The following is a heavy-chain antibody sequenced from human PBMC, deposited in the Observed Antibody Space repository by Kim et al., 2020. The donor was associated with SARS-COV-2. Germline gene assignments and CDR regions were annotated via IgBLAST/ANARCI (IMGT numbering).Heavy chain of an antibody. V-gene: IGHV5-10-1*01. CDR2: IDPSDSYT. Sequence: GESLKISCKGSGYSFSTYWISWVRQMPGKGLEWMGRIDPSDSYTNYSPSFQGHVTMSADKSISTVYLQWSSLKASDIAIYYCARHDTILMLMAYPRWRDYWTAVWGQGTTVTVSS. D-gene: IGHD3-16*01. J-gene: IGHJ6*02. CDR1: GYSFSTYW. CDR3: ARHDTILMLMAYPRWRDYWTAV.